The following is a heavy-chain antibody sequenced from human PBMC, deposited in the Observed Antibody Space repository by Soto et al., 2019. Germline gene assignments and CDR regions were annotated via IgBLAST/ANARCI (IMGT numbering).Heavy chain of an antibody. CDR3: ARDRVGSSSFDF. Sequence: SETLSLTCTVSGGSMSNYYWSWIRQSAGKGLEWIGRIYTSGNTNYNPSLKSRVTMSVDTSKNQFSLKMGSVTAADTAVYFCARDRVGSSSFDFWGQGTLVTVSS. CDR1: GGSMSNYY. CDR2: IYTSGNT. V-gene: IGHV4-4*07. D-gene: IGHD6-6*01. J-gene: IGHJ4*02.